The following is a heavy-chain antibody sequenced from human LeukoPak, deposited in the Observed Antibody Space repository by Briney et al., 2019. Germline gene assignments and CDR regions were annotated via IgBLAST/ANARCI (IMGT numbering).Heavy chain of an antibody. CDR2: MNPHSGNT. CDR1: GYTFTFYD. J-gene: IGHJ3*02. Sequence: ASVKVSCKASGYTFTFYDIQWVRQAAGQGLEWMGWMNPHSGNTGYAQKFLGRITLTRNTSTSMAYMELTTLKSEDTAVYYCARGRRDVFDIWGQGTTVTAS. CDR3: ARGRRDVFDI. V-gene: IGHV1-8*03.